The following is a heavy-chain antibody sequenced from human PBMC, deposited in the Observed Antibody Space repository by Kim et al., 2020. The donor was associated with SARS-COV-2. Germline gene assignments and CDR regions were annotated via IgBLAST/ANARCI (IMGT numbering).Heavy chain of an antibody. CDR3: ARQGQLWPFDY. V-gene: IGHV4-39*01. CDR1: GGSISSSSYY. CDR2: IYYSGST. Sequence: SETLSLTCTVSGGSISSSSYYWGWIRQPPGKGLEWIGSIYYSGSTYYNPSLKSRVTISVDTSKNQFSLKLSSVTAADTAVYYCARQGQLWPFDYWGQGTLVTVSS. J-gene: IGHJ4*02. D-gene: IGHD6-6*01.